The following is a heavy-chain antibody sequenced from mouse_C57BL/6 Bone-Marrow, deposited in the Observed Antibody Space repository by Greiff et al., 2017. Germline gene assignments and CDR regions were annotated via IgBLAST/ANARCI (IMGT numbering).Heavy chain of an antibody. J-gene: IGHJ4*01. CDR1: GYAFSSSW. V-gene: IGHV1-82*01. Sequence: VQLVESGPELVKPGASVKISCKASGYAFSSSWMNWVKQRPGKGLEWIGRIYPGDGDTNYNGKFKGKATLTADKSSSTAYMQLSSLTSEDSAVYFCAPHYYGYAMDYWGQGTSVTVSS. CDR3: APHYYGYAMDY. CDR2: IYPGDGDT. D-gene: IGHD1-1*01.